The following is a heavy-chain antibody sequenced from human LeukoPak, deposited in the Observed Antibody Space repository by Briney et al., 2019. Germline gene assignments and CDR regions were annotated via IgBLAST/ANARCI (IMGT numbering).Heavy chain of an antibody. CDR2: INGDGSNT. V-gene: IGHV3-74*03. J-gene: IGHJ4*02. D-gene: IGHD3-10*01. Sequence: PGGSLRLSCAASGFTFSSHWMHWVRQAPGKGLVWVSRINGDGSNTTYADSVKGRFTISRDNAKNSLYLQMNSLRAEDTAVYYCARDSRGAFDYWGQGTLVTVSS. CDR1: GFTFSSHW. CDR3: ARDSRGAFDY.